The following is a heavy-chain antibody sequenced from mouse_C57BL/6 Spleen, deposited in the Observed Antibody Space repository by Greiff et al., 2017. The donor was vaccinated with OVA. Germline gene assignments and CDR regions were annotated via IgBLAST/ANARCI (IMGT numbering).Heavy chain of an antibody. Sequence: EVKLVESGGGLVKPGGSLKLSCAASGFTFSSYAMSWVRQTPEKRLEWVATISDGGSYTYYPDNVKGRFTISRDNAKNNLYLQMSHLKYEDTAMYYCARDLLNYYAMDYWGQGTSVTVSS. CDR3: ARDLLNYYAMDY. J-gene: IGHJ4*01. V-gene: IGHV5-4*03. D-gene: IGHD2-1*01. CDR2: ISDGGSYT. CDR1: GFTFSSYA.